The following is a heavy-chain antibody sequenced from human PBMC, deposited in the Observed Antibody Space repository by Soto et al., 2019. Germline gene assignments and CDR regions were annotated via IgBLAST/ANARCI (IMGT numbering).Heavy chain of an antibody. CDR3: ARASVVVPAATQNWFDP. Sequence: SETLSLTCAVYGGSFSGYYWSWIRQPPGKGLEWIGEINHSGSTNYNPSLKSRVTISVDTSKNQFSLKLSSVTAADTAVYYCARASVVVPAATQNWFDPWGQGTLVTVSS. CDR2: INHSGST. V-gene: IGHV4-34*01. CDR1: GGSFSGYY. J-gene: IGHJ5*02. D-gene: IGHD2-2*01.